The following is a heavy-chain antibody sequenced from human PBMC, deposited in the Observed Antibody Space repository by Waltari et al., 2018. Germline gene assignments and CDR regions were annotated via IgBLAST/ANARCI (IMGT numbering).Heavy chain of an antibody. CDR2: ISSSGSTI. D-gene: IGHD1-26*01. CDR3: AREEMWDHYYGMDV. CDR1: GFTFSSYE. J-gene: IGHJ6*02. V-gene: IGHV3-48*03. Sequence: EVQLVESGGGLVQPGGSLRLSCAASGFTFSSYEMNWVRQAPGSGLEWVSYISSSGSTIIYSDSVKGRSTNSRDNAKNSLYLQMNSLRAEDTAVYYCAREEMWDHYYGMDVWGQGTTVTVSS.